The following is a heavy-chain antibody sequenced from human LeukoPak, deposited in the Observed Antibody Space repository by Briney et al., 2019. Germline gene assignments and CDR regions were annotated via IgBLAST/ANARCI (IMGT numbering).Heavy chain of an antibody. CDR2: INPSGYST. Sequence: ASVKVSCKASGYTFTSYYMHWVRQAPGQGLEWMGIINPSGYSTNYAQKFQGRVTMTRDTSTSTVYMELSSLRSEDTAVYYCARGMVRGVILYYYYYMDVWGKGTTVTISS. CDR3: ARGMVRGVILYYYYYMDV. J-gene: IGHJ6*03. CDR1: GYTFTSYY. V-gene: IGHV1-46*01. D-gene: IGHD3-10*01.